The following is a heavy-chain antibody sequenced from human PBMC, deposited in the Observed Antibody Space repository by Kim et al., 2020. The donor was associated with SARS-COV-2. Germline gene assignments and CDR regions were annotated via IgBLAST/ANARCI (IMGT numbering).Heavy chain of an antibody. D-gene: IGHD6-13*01. Sequence: GGSLRLSCAASGFTFSNYTIHWVRQAPGKGLEWVTVISYDGSNKYYTDSVKGRFTISRDNSKNTLYLQMNSLRAEDTAVYYCARSSVGNSWSRAFDVWGQGTMVTVSS. V-gene: IGHV3-30*04. CDR2: ISYDGSNK. J-gene: IGHJ3*01. CDR3: ARSSVGNSWSRAFDV. CDR1: GFTFSNYT.